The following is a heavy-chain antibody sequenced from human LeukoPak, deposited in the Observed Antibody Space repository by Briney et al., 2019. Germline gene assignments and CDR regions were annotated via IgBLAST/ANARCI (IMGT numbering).Heavy chain of an antibody. CDR1: GYTFTSYG. CDR2: ISAYNGNT. J-gene: IGHJ4*02. CDR3: ARDLGSRDGYNPPNLFDN. V-gene: IGHV1-18*01. D-gene: IGHD5-24*01. Sequence: EASVKVSCKASGYTFTSYGISWVRQAPGQGLEWMGWISAYNGNTNYAQKFQGRVTITADESTSTAYMELSSLRSEDTAVYYCARDLGSRDGYNPPNLFDNWGQGTLVTVSS.